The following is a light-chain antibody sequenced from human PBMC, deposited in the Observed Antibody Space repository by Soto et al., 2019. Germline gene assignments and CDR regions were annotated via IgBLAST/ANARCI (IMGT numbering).Light chain of an antibody. CDR1: QSVSIN. CDR3: QQYTNWPPWT. Sequence: EIVMTQSPATLSVSPGERATLSCRASQSVSINLAWYQQKPGQAPRLLIYGASNRPTGIPARFGVSGSGTEFTLPIRSLQSEDFSVYYCQQYTNWPPWTFGQGTKVEI. V-gene: IGKV3-15*01. J-gene: IGKJ1*01. CDR2: GAS.